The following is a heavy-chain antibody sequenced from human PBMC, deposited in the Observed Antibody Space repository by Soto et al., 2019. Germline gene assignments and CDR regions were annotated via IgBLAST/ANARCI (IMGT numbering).Heavy chain of an antibody. J-gene: IGHJ6*03. CDR1: GFTFSNYA. Sequence: EVQLLESGGGLVQPGGSLRLSCAASGFTFSNYAMSWVRQAPGKGLEWVSAISSSVGSTYYADPVKGRFTISRDNSKNTLYVQMNSLRAEDPALYYCAKARYSSLTYYYYMDVWGKGTTVTVSS. D-gene: IGHD6-13*01. CDR3: AKARYSSLTYYYYMDV. V-gene: IGHV3-23*01. CDR2: ISSSVGST.